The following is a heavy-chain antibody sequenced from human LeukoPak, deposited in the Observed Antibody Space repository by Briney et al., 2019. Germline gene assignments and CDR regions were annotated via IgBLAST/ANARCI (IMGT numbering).Heavy chain of an antibody. D-gene: IGHD5-18*01. J-gene: IGHJ4*02. CDR2: INHSGST. CDR3: ARGPTKTSTAMARATFWY. V-gene: IGHV4-34*01. CDR1: GGSFSGYY. Sequence: SETLSLTCAVHGGSFSGYYWSWIRQPPGKGLEWIGEINHSGSTNYNPSLKSRVTISVDTSKNQFSLKLSSVTAADTAVYYCARGPTKTSTAMARATFWYWGQGTLVTVSS.